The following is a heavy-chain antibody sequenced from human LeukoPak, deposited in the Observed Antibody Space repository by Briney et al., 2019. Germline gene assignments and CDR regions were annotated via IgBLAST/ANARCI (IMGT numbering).Heavy chain of an antibody. V-gene: IGHV1-69*06. CDR3: ARVVDPTLWYFDL. CDR2: IIPMSGTV. J-gene: IGHJ2*01. Sequence: GASVKVSCKASGGTFSTFGISWVRQAPGQGLEWMGGIIPMSGTVNNAQKFQGRVTITADKSTGTAYMELSRLRSDDTAVYYCARVVDPTLWYFDLWGRGTLVTVSS. CDR1: GGTFSTFG. D-gene: IGHD5-12*01.